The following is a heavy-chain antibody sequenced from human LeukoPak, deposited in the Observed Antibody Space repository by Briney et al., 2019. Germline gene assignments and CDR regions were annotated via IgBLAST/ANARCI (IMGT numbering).Heavy chain of an antibody. J-gene: IGHJ5*02. V-gene: IGHV1-8*01. Sequence: GASVKVSCKASGYIFTSYDINWVRQATGQGFEWMGRMSPNSGNTAYAEKFQGRVTMTRDTSINTAYMDLSSLTSEDTDVYYCARGPINWFDPWGQGTLVTVSS. CDR1: GYIFTSYD. CDR2: MSPNSGNT. CDR3: ARGPINWFDP.